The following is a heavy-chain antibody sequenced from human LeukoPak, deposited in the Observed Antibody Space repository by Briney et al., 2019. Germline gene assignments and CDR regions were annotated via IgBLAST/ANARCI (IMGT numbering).Heavy chain of an antibody. J-gene: IGHJ4*02. CDR2: IYRGDT. Sequence: SGGSLRLSCEVSGFIAGYNYMSWVRQAPGKGLEWVSVIYRGDTYYADSVKGRFTISRDDSKNTVFLQMNNLRVEDTAEYFCASYYCSSGSCYFDHWGQGTLVTVYS. CDR1: GFIAGYNY. D-gene: IGHD2-15*01. CDR3: ASYYCSSGSCYFDH. V-gene: IGHV3-53*01.